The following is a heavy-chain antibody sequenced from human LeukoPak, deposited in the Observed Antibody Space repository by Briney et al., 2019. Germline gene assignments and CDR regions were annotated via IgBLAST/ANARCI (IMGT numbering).Heavy chain of an antibody. D-gene: IGHD3-22*01. V-gene: IGHV3-23*01. CDR2: ISGSGGST. CDR1: GFTFSDYY. J-gene: IGHJ4*02. CDR3: AKGGFTMIEIDY. Sequence: PGGSLRLSCAASGFTFSDYYMSWVRQAPGKGLEWVSAISGSGGSTYYADSVKGRFTISRDNSKNTLYLQMNSLRAEDTAVYYCAKGGFTMIEIDYWGQGTLVTVSS.